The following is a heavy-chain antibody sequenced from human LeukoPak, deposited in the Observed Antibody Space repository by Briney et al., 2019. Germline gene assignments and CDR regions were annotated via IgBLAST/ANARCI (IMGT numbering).Heavy chain of an antibody. V-gene: IGHV1-2*02. J-gene: IGHJ1*01. Sequence: GASVKVPCKASGYTFTGHYMHWVRQAPGQGLEWMGWINPNNGGTNYAQKFQGRVTMTRDTSISTAYMELSRLGSDDTAVYFCARDQSEQQLVSLQHWGQSTLVTVSS. CDR1: GYTFTGHY. CDR2: INPNNGGT. D-gene: IGHD6-13*01. CDR3: ARDQSEQQLVSLQH.